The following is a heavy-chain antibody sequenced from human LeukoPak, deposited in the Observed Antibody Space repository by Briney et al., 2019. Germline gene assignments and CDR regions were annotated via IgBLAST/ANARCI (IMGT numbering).Heavy chain of an antibody. CDR1: GYTFTSYD. Sequence: ASVKVSCKASGYTFTSYDINWVRQATAQGLEWMGWMNPNSGKTGYAQKFQGRVTMTRNTSISTAYMELSSPRSEDTAVYYCGGLLHTGYSNTWDYFDYWGQGTLVTVSS. CDR3: GGLLHTGYSNTWDYFDY. V-gene: IGHV1-8*01. CDR2: MNPNSGKT. J-gene: IGHJ4*02. D-gene: IGHD6-13*01.